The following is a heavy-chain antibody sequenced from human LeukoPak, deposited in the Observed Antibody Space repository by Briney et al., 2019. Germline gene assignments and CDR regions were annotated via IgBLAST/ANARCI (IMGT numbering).Heavy chain of an antibody. D-gene: IGHD5-18*01. J-gene: IGHJ6*02. V-gene: IGHV4-31*03. CDR3: ARVPNRPQLWYGKRNYYYYGMDV. Sequence: PSETLSLTCTVSGGSISSGGYYWSWIRQHPGKGLEWIGYIYYSGSTYYNPSLKSRVTISVDTSKNQFSLKLSSVTAADTAVYYCARVPNRPQLWYGKRNYYYYGMDVWGQGTTVTVSS. CDR1: GGSISSGGYY. CDR2: IYYSGST.